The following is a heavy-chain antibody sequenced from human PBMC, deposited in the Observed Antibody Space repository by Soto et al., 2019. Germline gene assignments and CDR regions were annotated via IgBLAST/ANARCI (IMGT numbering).Heavy chain of an antibody. CDR3: AGNAGTTSYGMDV. V-gene: IGHV1-3*05. J-gene: IGHJ6*02. CDR2: INAGKGNT. CDR1: GYTFTSYA. D-gene: IGHD1-1*01. Sequence: QVQLVQSGAEEKKPGASVKVSCKASGYTFTSYAMHWVRQAPGQRLEWMGWINAGKGNTKYSQKFQGRVTITRDTFASPASMEMSSLRSDVTAVDYCAGNAGTTSYGMDVWGQGPTVTVSS.